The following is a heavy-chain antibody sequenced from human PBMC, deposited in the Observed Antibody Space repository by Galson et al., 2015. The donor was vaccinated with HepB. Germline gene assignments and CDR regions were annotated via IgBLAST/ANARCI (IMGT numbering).Heavy chain of an antibody. CDR1: GFTFSSYG. CDR2: ISYDGSNK. Sequence: SLRLSCAASGFTFSSYGMHWVRQAPGKGLEWVAVISYDGSNKYYADSVKGRFTISRDNSKNTLYLQMNSLRAEDTAVYYCAKDAGIAVAGRGFYMDVWGKGTTVTVSS. J-gene: IGHJ6*03. CDR3: AKDAGIAVAGRGFYMDV. V-gene: IGHV3-30*18. D-gene: IGHD6-19*01.